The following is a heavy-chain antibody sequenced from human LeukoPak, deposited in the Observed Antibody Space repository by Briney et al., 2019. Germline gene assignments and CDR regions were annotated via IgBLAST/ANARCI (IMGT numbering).Heavy chain of an antibody. CDR2: IDPSGNE. CDR1: GFTFSWYW. V-gene: IGHV3-7*01. CDR3: ARADWGSFDH. J-gene: IGHJ4*02. Sequence: GGSLRLSCAASGFTFSWYWMSWVRQAPGKGLEWVAHIDPSGNEFYVDSVKGRFAISRDSAQRSVFLQMNNQRDEDTAVYYCARADWGSFDHWGQGALVTVSS. D-gene: IGHD3-16*01.